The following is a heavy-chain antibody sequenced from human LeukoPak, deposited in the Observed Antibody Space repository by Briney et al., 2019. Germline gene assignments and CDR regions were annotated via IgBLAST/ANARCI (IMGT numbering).Heavy chain of an antibody. CDR1: GFTFGGYG. J-gene: IGHJ4*02. V-gene: IGHV3-33*01. CDR3: TRYNNDHLDY. D-gene: IGHD1-14*01. CDR2: IAYDGSRA. Sequence: QAGGSLRLSGAGSGFTFGGYGMHWFRQTPGKGLEWVAVIAYDGSRAFYADSVKGRFTISRDNSKNTMSVQMDDLRAEDTAVYYCTRYNNDHLDYWGQGTLVTVSS.